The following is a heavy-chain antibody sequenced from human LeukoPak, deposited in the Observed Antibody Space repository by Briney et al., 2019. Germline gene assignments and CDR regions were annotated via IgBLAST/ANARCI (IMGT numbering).Heavy chain of an antibody. V-gene: IGHV4-61*01. J-gene: IGHJ4*02. D-gene: IGHD5-24*01. CDR3: ARERRDGYNYDY. CDR1: GGSVSSGSYY. CDR2: IYYSGST. Sequence: PSETLSLTCTVSGGSVSSGSYYWSWIRQPLGKGLEWIGYIYYSGSTNYNPSLKSRVTISVDTSKNQFSLKLSSVTAADTAVYYCARERRDGYNYDYWGQGTLVTVSS.